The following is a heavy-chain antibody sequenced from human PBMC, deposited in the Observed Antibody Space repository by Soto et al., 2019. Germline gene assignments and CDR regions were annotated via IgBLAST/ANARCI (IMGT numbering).Heavy chain of an antibody. Sequence: PGESLKISCEGFGYSFSSYWIAWVRQMPGKGLEWMGIIYPGDSDTRYSPSFQGQVTISADKYINTAYLQWSSLKASDTAMYYCARQFHDNSRGGYYYDGMDVWGQGTTVTVSS. CDR2: IYPGDSDT. CDR1: GYSFSSYW. V-gene: IGHV5-51*01. J-gene: IGHJ6*02. D-gene: IGHD3-9*01. CDR3: ARQFHDNSRGGYYYDGMDV.